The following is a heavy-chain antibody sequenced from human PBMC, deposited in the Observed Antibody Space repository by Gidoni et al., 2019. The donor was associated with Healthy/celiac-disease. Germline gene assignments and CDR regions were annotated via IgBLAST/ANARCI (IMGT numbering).Heavy chain of an antibody. V-gene: IGHV3-21*01. Sequence: EVQLVESGGGLVKPGGSLRLSCAASGFTFRSYSMNWVRQAPGKGLECVSSISSSSSYIYYADSVKGRFTISRDNAKNSLYLQMNSLRAEDTAVYYCAREIGYCSGGSCLEMAFDIWGQGTMVTVSS. D-gene: IGHD2-15*01. CDR1: GFTFRSYS. CDR2: ISSSSSYI. CDR3: AREIGYCSGGSCLEMAFDI. J-gene: IGHJ3*02.